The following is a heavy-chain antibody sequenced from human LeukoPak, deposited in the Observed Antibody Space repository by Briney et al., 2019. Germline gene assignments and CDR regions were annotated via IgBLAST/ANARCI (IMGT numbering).Heavy chain of an antibody. CDR1: GFTFSSYA. V-gene: IGHV3-23*01. J-gene: IGHJ5*02. D-gene: IGHD2-2*01. CDR3: APRGGIVVVPAAPTSKFDP. Sequence: GGSLRLSCAASGFTFSSYAMSWVRQAPGKGLEWVSAISGSGGSTYYADSVKGRSTISRDNSKNTLYLQMNSLRAEDTAVYYCAPRGGIVVVPAAPTSKFDPWGQGTLVTVSS. CDR2: ISGSGGST.